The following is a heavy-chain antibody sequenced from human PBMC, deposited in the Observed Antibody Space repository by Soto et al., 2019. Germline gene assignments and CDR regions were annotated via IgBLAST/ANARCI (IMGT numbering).Heavy chain of an antibody. CDR3: ARDPKTTVTTFDY. D-gene: IGHD4-17*01. V-gene: IGHV3-30-3*01. J-gene: IGHJ4*02. Sequence: QVQLVESGGGVVQPGRSLRLSCAASGFTFSSYAMHWVRQAPGKGLEWVAVISYDGSNKYYADSVKGRFTISRDNPKNTLYLQMNSLRAEDTAVYYCARDPKTTVTTFDYWGQGTLVTVSS. CDR1: GFTFSSYA. CDR2: ISYDGSNK.